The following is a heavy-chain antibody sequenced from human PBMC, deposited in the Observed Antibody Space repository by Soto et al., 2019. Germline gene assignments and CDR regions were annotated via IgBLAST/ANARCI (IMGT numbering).Heavy chain of an antibody. CDR1: GFTFSDHY. Sequence: GGSLRLSCVASGFTFSDHYMDWVRQAPGKGLEWVGRARNKVNGYTIAYAASVKGRFTISRDDSKNSLYLQMNSLRAEDTAVYFCARLMGTSFDLWGQGPLVTVSS. D-gene: IGHD2-8*01. V-gene: IGHV3-72*01. CDR2: ARNKVNGYTI. CDR3: ARLMGTSFDL. J-gene: IGHJ4*02.